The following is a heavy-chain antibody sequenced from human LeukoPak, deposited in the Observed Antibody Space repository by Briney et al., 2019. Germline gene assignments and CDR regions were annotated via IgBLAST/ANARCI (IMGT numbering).Heavy chain of an antibody. D-gene: IGHD3-10*02. J-gene: IGHJ6*04. CDR2: ISSSGSTI. CDR3: AELGITMIGGV. CDR1: GFTFSSYE. V-gene: IGHV3-48*03. Sequence: PGGSLRLSCAASGFTFSSYEMNWVRQAPGKGLEWVSSISSSGSTIYSADSAKGRFTISRDNAKNSLYLQMNSLRAEDTAVYYCAELGITMIGGVWGKGTTVTISS.